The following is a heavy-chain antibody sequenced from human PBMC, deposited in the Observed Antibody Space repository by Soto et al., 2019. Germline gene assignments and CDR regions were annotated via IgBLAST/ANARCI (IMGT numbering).Heavy chain of an antibody. V-gene: IGHV3-7*01. CDR2: MKHDGGET. J-gene: IGHJ6*02. Sequence: GGSLRLSCAASGFIFSDSWMTWFRQAPGKGLEWVADMKHDGGETYYVDSVKGRFTISRDNAKASLYLQMNSLRVEDTAVYYCAQVNCVSSNCYNLYYGRDVWGQGTTVTVSS. CDR3: AQVNCVSSNCYNLYYGRDV. CDR1: GFIFSDSW. D-gene: IGHD2-2*02.